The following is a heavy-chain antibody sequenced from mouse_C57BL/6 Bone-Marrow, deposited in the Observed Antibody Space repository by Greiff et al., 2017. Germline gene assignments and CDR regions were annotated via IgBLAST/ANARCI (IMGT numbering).Heavy chain of an antibody. J-gene: IGHJ4*01. V-gene: IGHV10-1*01. Sequence: EADGGLVQPKGSLKLSCAASGFSFNTYALNWVRQAPGKGLEWVARLRSQCTIYATYYADSVKDRFTISRDETESRLDRKMNNLRTEDTAMYYCVPRTGAMDYWGQGTSVTVSS. CDR2: LRSQCTIYAT. CDR1: GFSFNTYA. D-gene: IGHD2-10*02. CDR3: VPRTGAMDY.